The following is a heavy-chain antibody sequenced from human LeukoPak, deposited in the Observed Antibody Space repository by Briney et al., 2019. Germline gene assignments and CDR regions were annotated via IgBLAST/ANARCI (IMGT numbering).Heavy chain of an antibody. V-gene: IGHV1-69*13. CDR2: IIPIFGTA. CDR3: ARATAFYGDPPYYYYGMDV. J-gene: IGHJ6*02. D-gene: IGHD4-17*01. Sequence: GASVKVSCKASGGTFSSYAISWVRQAPGQGLEWMGGIIPIFGTANYAQKFQGRVTITADESTSTAYMELSSLRSEDTAVYYCARATAFYGDPPYYYYGMDVWGQGTTVTVSS. CDR1: GGTFSSYA.